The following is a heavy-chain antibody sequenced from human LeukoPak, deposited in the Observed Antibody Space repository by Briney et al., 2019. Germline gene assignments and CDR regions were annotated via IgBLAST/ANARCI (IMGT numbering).Heavy chain of an antibody. CDR2: VYYTGRT. CDR1: DGSTTGYY. D-gene: IGHD3-10*01. V-gene: IGHV4-59*08. J-gene: IGHJ3*01. Sequence: SETLSLTCSVSDGSTTGYYWSWIRQPPGKGLEWIAYVYYTGRTLYNPSLESRVTISVDTSKTQFSLTVTSVTAADTAVYYCARHMSVSYDAFDLWGRGTTVTVSS. CDR3: ARHMSVSYDAFDL.